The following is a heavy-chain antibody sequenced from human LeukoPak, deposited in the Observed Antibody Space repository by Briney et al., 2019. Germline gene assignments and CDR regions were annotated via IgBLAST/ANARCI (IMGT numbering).Heavy chain of an antibody. CDR2: VYYTGRT. CDR1: DGSTTGYY. D-gene: IGHD3-10*01. V-gene: IGHV4-59*08. J-gene: IGHJ3*01. Sequence: SETLSLTCSVSDGSTTGYYWSWIRQPPGKGLEWIAYVYYTGRTLYNPSLESRVTISVDTSKTQFSLTVTSVTAADTAVYYCARHMSVSYDAFDLWGRGTTVTVSS. CDR3: ARHMSVSYDAFDL.